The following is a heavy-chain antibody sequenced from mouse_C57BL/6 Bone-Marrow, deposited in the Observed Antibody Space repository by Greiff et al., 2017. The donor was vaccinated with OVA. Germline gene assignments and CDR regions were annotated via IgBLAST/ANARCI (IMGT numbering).Heavy chain of an antibody. Sequence: EVQLQQSGPGLVKPGASVKMSCKASGFTFTDYYMHWVKQSHGKSLEWIGYICPNSGGNGYNQKFKGKATMTVDKSSRTAYMELRSLTSEDTAVYDCATSFDYWGQGTTLTVSS. CDR3: ATSFDY. CDR1: GFTFTDYY. J-gene: IGHJ2*01. V-gene: IGHV1-34*01. CDR2: ICPNSGGN.